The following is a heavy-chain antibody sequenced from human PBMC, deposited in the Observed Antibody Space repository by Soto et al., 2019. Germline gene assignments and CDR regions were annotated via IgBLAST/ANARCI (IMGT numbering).Heavy chain of an antibody. CDR3: ARTVDYGGNSGFDY. D-gene: IGHD4-17*01. V-gene: IGHV4-4*02. CDR2: IYHRGTT. CDR1: GGSITTNNW. Sequence: QMQLQESGPGLVKSSGTLSLTCAVSGGSITTNNWWTWVRQPPGKGLEWIGDIYHRGTTNYNTSLKSRVTISVDKSRNQFSLKLSSVTAADTAVYYCARTVDYGGNSGFDYWGHGTLVTVSS. J-gene: IGHJ4*01.